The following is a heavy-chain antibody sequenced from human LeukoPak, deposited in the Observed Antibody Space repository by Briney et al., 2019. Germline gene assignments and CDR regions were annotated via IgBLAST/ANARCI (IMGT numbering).Heavy chain of an antibody. J-gene: IGHJ4*02. D-gene: IGHD6-19*01. CDR3: AKAPYSSGFY. CDR2: ISYDGSNK. CDR1: GFTFSSYA. Sequence: GGSLRLSCAASGFTFSSYAMHWVRQAPGKGLEWVAVISYDGSNKYYADSVKGRFTISRDNSKNTLYLQMNSLRAEDTAVYYCAKAPYSSGFYWGQGTLVTVSS. V-gene: IGHV3-30*04.